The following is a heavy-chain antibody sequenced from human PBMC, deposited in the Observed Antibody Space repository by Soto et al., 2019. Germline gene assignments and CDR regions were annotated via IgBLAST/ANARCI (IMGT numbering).Heavy chain of an antibody. CDR3: AKSLVRGLDS. V-gene: IGHV3-23*01. CDR2: ISGRGGNV. CDR1: GFNFSSYA. D-gene: IGHD3-10*01. Sequence: EVSLLESGGGLIQPGGSLRLSCAASGFNFSSYAMNWVRQAPGKGLEWVSSISGRGGNVYYADSVKGRFTISRDPSSDILYLQMDALSADDTAVYYCAKSLVRGLDSWGQGTLVTVSS. J-gene: IGHJ4*02.